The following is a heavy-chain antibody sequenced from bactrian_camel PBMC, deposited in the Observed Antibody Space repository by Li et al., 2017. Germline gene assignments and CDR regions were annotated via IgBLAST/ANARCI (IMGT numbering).Heavy chain of an antibody. D-gene: IGHD1*01. CDR2: IYIGGNDT. V-gene: IGHV3S6*01. CDR3: AARRPWTSCHWREYEYDN. J-gene: IGHJ4*01. CDR1: GYTYGSNC. Sequence: VQLVESGGGSVQAGGSLNLSCAASGYTYGSNCMGWFRQAPGKEREGVAAIYIGGNDTYYADSVKGRFTISQDNAKNTVYLQLNTLKTEDTAVYFCAARRPWTSCHWREYEYDNWGQGTQVTVSP.